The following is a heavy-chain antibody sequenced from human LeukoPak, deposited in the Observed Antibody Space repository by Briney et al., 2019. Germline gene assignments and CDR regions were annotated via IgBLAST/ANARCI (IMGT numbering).Heavy chain of an antibody. V-gene: IGHV3-48*01. CDR2: ISSSSSTI. CDR3: ARTDFDSAY. CDR1: GFTFSSYS. D-gene: IGHD3-3*01. Sequence: PGGSLRLSCAASGFTFSSYSMNWVRQAPGKGLEWVSYISSSSSTIYYADSVKGRFTISRDNAKNSLYLQMNSLRAEDTAVYYCARTDFDSAYWGQGTLVTVSS. J-gene: IGHJ4*02.